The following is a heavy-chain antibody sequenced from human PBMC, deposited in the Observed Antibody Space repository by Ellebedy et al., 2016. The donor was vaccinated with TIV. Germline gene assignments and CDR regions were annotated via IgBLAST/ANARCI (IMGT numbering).Heavy chain of an antibody. Sequence: MPSETLSLTCTVSGYSISSGYYWGWIRQPPGKGLEWIGSISHRGSTDYNPSLKSRVTISVDTSKNQSSLKLSSVTAADTAVYSCARDHGAVAFDIWGQGTMVTVSS. CDR3: ARDHGAVAFDI. CDR1: GYSISSGYY. V-gene: IGHV4-38-2*02. J-gene: IGHJ3*02. CDR2: ISHRGST.